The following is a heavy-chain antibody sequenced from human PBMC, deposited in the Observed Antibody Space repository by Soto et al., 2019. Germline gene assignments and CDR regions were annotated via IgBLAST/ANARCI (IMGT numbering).Heavy chain of an antibody. CDR3: ARGGYSYGFGSKYYYYGMDV. CDR1: GGSISSGGYY. D-gene: IGHD5-18*01. Sequence: PSETLSLTCTVSGGSISSGGYYWSWIRQHPGKGLEWIGYIYYSGTTYYNPSLKSRVTISVDTSKNQFSLKLSSVTAADTAVYYCARGGYSYGFGSKYYYYGMDVWGQGTTVTVSS. CDR2: IYYSGTT. J-gene: IGHJ6*02. V-gene: IGHV4-31*03.